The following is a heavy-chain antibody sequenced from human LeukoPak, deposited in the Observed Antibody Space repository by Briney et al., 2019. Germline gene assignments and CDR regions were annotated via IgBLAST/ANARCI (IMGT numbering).Heavy chain of an antibody. CDR3: AKSLYVVPAEHYYYYMDV. V-gene: IGHV3-23*01. CDR2: ISGSGGST. CDR1: GFTFSSYA. D-gene: IGHD2-2*01. J-gene: IGHJ6*03. Sequence: PGGSLRLSCAASGFTFSSYAMSWVRQAPGKGLEWVSAISGSGGSTYYADSVKGRFTISRDNSKNTLYLQMNSLRAEDTAVYYCAKSLYVVPAEHYYYYMDVWGKGTTVTVSS.